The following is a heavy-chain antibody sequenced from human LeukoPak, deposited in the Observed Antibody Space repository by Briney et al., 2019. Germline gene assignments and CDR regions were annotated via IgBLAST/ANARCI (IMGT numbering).Heavy chain of an antibody. CDR3: ARDLHWNYGGDY. Sequence: GASVKVSCKASGYTFTSYYMHWVRQAPGQGLEWMGIINPSGGSTSYAQKFQGRVTMTRDTSTSTVYMELSSLRAEDTAVYYCARDLHWNYGGDYWGQGTLVTVSS. CDR2: INPSGGST. CDR1: GYTFTSYY. J-gene: IGHJ4*02. D-gene: IGHD1-7*01. V-gene: IGHV1-46*01.